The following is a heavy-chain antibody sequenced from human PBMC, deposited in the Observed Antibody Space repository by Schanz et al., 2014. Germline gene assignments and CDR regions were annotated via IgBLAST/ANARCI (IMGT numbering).Heavy chain of an antibody. V-gene: IGHV3-23*04. Sequence: EVQLVESGGGVVQPGRSLRLSCAASGFTFSTHAMHWVRQAPGKGLEWVSAILGLASTTYYADSVKGRFTISRDNSKNTLYLQMNSLRAEDTAVYYCARIGGSVFDYWGQGTLVTVSS. CDR1: GFTFSTHA. CDR3: ARIGGSVFDY. CDR2: ILGLASTT. J-gene: IGHJ4*02. D-gene: IGHD3-10*01.